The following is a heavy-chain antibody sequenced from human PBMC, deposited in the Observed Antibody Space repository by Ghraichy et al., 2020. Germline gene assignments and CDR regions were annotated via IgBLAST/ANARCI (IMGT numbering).Heavy chain of an antibody. D-gene: IGHD3-9*01. Sequence: SETLSLTCTVSGDSISNNMYYWGWIRQPPGKGLEWIGSVYYGGSTSYTPSLKSRVTISVDTSKNHFSLQLSSVTAADTAVYYCARESLRFLRYDWGQGTLVTVSS. CDR1: GDSISNNMYY. J-gene: IGHJ4*02. CDR3: ARESLRFLRYD. CDR2: VYYGGST. V-gene: IGHV4-39*02.